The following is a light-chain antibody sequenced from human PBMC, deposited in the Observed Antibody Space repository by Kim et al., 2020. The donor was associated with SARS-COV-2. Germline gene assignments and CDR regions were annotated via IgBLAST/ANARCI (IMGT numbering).Light chain of an antibody. J-gene: IGKJ2*01. CDR1: RSVSSN. CDR3: QQYNNWPPYT. V-gene: IGKV3-15*01. Sequence: CPGEGAALSSRASRSVSSNLACYQQKTGQAPRILINDASTRATGSPPRCSSSGSGTEFTLTISSLQSEDYAVNYCQQYNNWPPYTFGQGTKLEIK. CDR2: DAS.